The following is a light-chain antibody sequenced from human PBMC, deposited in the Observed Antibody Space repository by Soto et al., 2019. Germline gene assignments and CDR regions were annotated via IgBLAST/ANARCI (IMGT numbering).Light chain of an antibody. V-gene: IGLV2-23*01. CDR1: SSDVGRYNL. CDR3: SSYGGTSTFVL. CDR2: EAS. Sequence: QSALTQPASVSGSPGHSISISCTGSSSDVGRYNLVSWYQHHPGKAPKLIIYEASKRPSGVSDRISGSKSGNTASLTISGLQAEDEADYYCSSYGGTSTFVLFGGGTKLTVL. J-gene: IGLJ2*01.